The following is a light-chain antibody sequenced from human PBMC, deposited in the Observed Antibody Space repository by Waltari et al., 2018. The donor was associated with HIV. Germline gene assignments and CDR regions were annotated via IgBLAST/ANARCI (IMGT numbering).Light chain of an antibody. CDR3: QSYDSSLSGLV. J-gene: IGLJ1*01. V-gene: IGLV1-40*01. CDR2: GDN. Sequence: QSVLTPPPSVSGPPGQRVTLSCTGRSSNIGAGYSVHWYQQLPGTAPKLLVYGDNNRPSGVPDRFSGSKSGTSASLAITGLQAEDEADYYCQSYDSSLSGLVFATGTKVTVL. CDR1: SSNIGAGYS.